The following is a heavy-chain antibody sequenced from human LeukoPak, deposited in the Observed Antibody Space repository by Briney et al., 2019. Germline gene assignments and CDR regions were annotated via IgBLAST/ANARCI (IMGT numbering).Heavy chain of an antibody. D-gene: IGHD3-16*01. Sequence: PGGSLRLSCGASGFAFSTNAMSWVRQAPGQGLEWVAAISGNGGSTFYASSVNDRFAIARDNPKNTLYLQMNSLRVEDTAIYYCAKDEKKGGFDPWGQGTLVTVSS. CDR1: GFAFSTNA. V-gene: IGHV3-23*01. CDR2: ISGNGGST. CDR3: AKDEKKGGFDP. J-gene: IGHJ5*02.